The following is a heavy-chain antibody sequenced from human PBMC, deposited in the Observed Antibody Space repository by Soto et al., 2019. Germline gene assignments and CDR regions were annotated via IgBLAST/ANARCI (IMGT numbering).Heavy chain of an antibody. CDR1: GFSLSSSGVG. CDR2: ISWADDK. D-gene: IGHD1-26*01. J-gene: IGHJ5*02. CDR3: SRNHYLNNCFDP. V-gene: IGHV2-5*02. Sequence: QITLKESGPTLVKHTQALTLTCTFSGFSLSSSGVGVGWIRQPPGKTLKGLALISWADDKPYRASLKSSLTITKDTSKNQVVLTITNMDPVDTVTYYCSRNHYLNNCFDPWGQGTLVTVSS.